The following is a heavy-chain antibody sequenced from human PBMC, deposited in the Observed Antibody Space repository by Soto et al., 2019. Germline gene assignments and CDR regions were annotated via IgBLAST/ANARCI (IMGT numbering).Heavy chain of an antibody. CDR2: ISYDGSNK. V-gene: IGHV3-30*18. J-gene: IGHJ2*01. D-gene: IGHD6-13*01. CDR1: GFTFSSYG. CDR3: AKNFQSANCGSSLDWYLDL. Sequence: QVQLVESGGGVVQPGRSLRLSCAASGFTFSSYGMHWVRQAPGKGLEWVAVISYDGSNKYYADSVKGRFTISRDNSNKPLYLQMNRLRAEDTAVYDCAKNFQSANCGSSLDWYLDLWGRGTLVTVSS.